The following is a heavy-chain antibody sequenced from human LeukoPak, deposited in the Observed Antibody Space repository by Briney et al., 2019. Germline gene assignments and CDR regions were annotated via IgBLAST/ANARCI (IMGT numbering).Heavy chain of an antibody. CDR1: GFTFSSYA. Sequence: GGSLRLSCAASGFTFSSYAMHWVRQAPGKGLEYVSAISSNGGSTYYANSVKGRFTISRDNSKNTLYLQMGSLRAEDTAVYYCAREKGGVVPAAPFDYWGQGTLVTVSS. CDR3: AREKGGVVPAAPFDY. J-gene: IGHJ4*02. V-gene: IGHV3-64*01. D-gene: IGHD2-2*01. CDR2: ISSNGGST.